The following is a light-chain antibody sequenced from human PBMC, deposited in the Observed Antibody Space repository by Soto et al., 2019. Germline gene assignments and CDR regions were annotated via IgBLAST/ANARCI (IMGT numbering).Light chain of an antibody. V-gene: IGKV3-15*01. CDR2: GAS. CDR3: QQYNSYSPA. Sequence: EVVMTQSPATLSVSPGERATLSCRASESVSSNLAWYQQRPGQAPRLVIYGASTRATGIPARFSGGGSGTEFTLTISSLQSEDFATYYCQQYNSYSPAFGQGTRLEIK. J-gene: IGKJ5*01. CDR1: ESVSSN.